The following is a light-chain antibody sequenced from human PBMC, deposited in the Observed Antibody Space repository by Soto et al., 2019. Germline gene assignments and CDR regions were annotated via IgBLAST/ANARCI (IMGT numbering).Light chain of an antibody. CDR1: SSNIGAGYD. Sequence: QSVLTQPPSVSGAPGQRVTISCTGSSSNIGAGYDVHWYQQLPGTAPKLLIYVNNNRPSGVPDRFSGSKSGTSASLAITGLKAEDEADYYCQSYDSSLSAVVFGGGTKLTVL. CDR3: QSYDSSLSAVV. CDR2: VNN. V-gene: IGLV1-40*01. J-gene: IGLJ2*01.